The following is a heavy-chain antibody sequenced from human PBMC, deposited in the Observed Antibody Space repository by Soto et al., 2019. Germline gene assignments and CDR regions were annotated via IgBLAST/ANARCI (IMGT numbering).Heavy chain of an antibody. Sequence: GESLNISCKGSGYSFAGYWITWVRQKPGKGLEWMGRIDPSDSQTYYSPSFRGHVTISATKSITTVFLQWSSLRASDTAMYYCARQIYDSDTGPNLQYYFESWGQGTPVTVSS. D-gene: IGHD3-22*01. CDR1: GYSFAGYW. CDR3: ARQIYDSDTGPNLQYYFES. CDR2: IDPSDSQT. V-gene: IGHV5-10-1*01. J-gene: IGHJ4*02.